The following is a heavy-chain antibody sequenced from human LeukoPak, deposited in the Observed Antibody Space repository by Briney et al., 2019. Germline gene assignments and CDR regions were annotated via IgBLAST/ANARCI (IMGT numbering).Heavy chain of an antibody. V-gene: IGHV1-2*02. Sequence: ASVKVSCKASGYTFTNYYMHWVRQAPGQGLEWMGWINPSSGGTNFAQKFQGRVTMTRDTSISAAYMELRSLRSDDTAVYYCARGFNYYGSESPQGYWGQGTLVTVSS. D-gene: IGHD3-10*01. CDR1: GYTFTNYY. CDR3: ARGFNYYGSESPQGY. J-gene: IGHJ4*02. CDR2: INPSSGGT.